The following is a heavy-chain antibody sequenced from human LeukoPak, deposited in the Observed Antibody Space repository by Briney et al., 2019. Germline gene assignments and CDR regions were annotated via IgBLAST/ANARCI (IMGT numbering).Heavy chain of an antibody. CDR3: AKGAMILSSAPLDY. V-gene: IGHV3-9*01. Sequence: GGSLRLSCAASGFTFGSYAMYWVRQAPGKGLEWVSGISWNSGSIGYADSVKGRFTISRDNAKNSLYLQMNSLRAEDTALYYCAKGAMILSSAPLDYWGQGTLVTVSS. D-gene: IGHD3-22*01. CDR2: ISWNSGSI. J-gene: IGHJ4*02. CDR1: GFTFGSYA.